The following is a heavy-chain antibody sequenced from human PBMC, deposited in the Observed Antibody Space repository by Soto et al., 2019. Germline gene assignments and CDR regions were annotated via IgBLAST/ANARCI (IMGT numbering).Heavy chain of an antibody. V-gene: IGHV3-21*01. J-gene: IGHJ4*02. CDR1: GFTFSSYS. CDR2: ISSSSSYI. Sequence: EVQLVESGGGLVKPGGSLRLSCAASGFTFSSYSMNWVRQAPGKGLEWVSSISSSSSYIYYADSVKGRFTISRDNAKNSLYLQMNSLRAEDTAVYYCARTPGAFYYDSSGYQDYWGQGTLVTVSS. D-gene: IGHD3-22*01. CDR3: ARTPGAFYYDSSGYQDY.